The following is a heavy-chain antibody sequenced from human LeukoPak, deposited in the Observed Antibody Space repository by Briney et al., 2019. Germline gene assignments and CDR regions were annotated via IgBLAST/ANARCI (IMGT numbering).Heavy chain of an antibody. J-gene: IGHJ6*02. Sequence: SETLSLTCSVSGGSISSSYWSWIRQAPGKGLAWIGYIYYSGSTNYNPSLKSRVTISVDTSKKQVSLKLSSVTAADTAVYYCARVGGSNYYYYGMDVWGQGTTVTVSS. CDR2: IYYSGST. V-gene: IGHV4-59*01. CDR3: ARVGGSNYYYYGMDV. CDR1: GGSISSSY. D-gene: IGHD2-8*01.